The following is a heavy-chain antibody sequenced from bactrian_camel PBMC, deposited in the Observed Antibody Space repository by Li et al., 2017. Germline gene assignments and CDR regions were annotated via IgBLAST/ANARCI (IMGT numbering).Heavy chain of an antibody. CDR3: ATDRGGSYYLFSPSHFAY. Sequence: DVQLVESGGGAVQAGGSLRLSSTASGFTFEDSDMGWYRQAPGKGLEWVSSIYTDGSMTYYADSVKGRFTISRDNTKNTVYLQLNSLKSEDTARYYCATDRGGSYYLFSPSHFAYWGQGTQVTVS. V-gene: IGHV3S2*01. J-gene: IGHJ4*01. CDR2: IYTDGSMT. D-gene: IGHD6*01. CDR1: GFTFEDSD.